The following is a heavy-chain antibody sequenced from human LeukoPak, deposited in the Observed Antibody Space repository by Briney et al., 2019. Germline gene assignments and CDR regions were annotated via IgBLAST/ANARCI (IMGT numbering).Heavy chain of an antibody. CDR1: GFTFSSYS. J-gene: IGHJ6*02. V-gene: IGHV3-7*01. CDR3: ARETPAAGFDYYYYYGMDV. CDR2: IKQDGSEK. D-gene: IGHD6-25*01. Sequence: PGGSLRLSCAASGFTFSSYSMNWVRQAPGKGLEWVANIKQDGSEKYYVDSVKGRFTISRDNAKNSLYLQMNSLRAEDTAVYYCARETPAAGFDYYYYYGMDVWGQGTTVTVSS.